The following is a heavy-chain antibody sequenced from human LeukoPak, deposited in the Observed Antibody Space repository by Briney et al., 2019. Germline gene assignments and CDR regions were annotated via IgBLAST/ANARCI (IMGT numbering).Heavy chain of an antibody. V-gene: IGHV3-30*04. D-gene: IGHD6-19*01. CDR2: ISTDGTTS. CDR1: GFPFTIYV. CDR3: ASSRNSGWHNFDY. J-gene: IGHJ4*02. Sequence: GGSLRLSCETSGFPFTIYVLHWVRQAPGKGLEWLAGISTDGTTSVSYADSVKGRFTISRDNSKNTLYLQMNSLRAEDTAVYHCASSRNSGWHNFDYWGQGILVTVSS.